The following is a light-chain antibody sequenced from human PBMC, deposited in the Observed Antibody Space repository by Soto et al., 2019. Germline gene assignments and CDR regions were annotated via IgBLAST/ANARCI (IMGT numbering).Light chain of an antibody. CDR2: DAS. Sequence: DIRMTQSPSTLSASVGDRVTITCRASQSISGWLAWYQQKPGKAPKLLIYDASSLESGVPSRSSGSESDTEFTLAISNLQPDDSATYYCQQYKSMYTFGQGTKLEIK. CDR1: QSISGW. CDR3: QQYKSMYT. V-gene: IGKV1-5*01. J-gene: IGKJ2*01.